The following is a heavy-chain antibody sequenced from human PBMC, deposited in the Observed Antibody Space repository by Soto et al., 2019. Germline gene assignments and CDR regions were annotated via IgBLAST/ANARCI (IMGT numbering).Heavy chain of an antibody. CDR1: GFTFSDHY. CDR3: ARIHLGRHKYFYL. J-gene: IGHJ2*01. CDR2: IRDTANSYTR. D-gene: IGHD1-26*01. Sequence: EVQLEESGGGLVQPGGSLTLSCAASGFTFSDHYLDWVRQAPGKGLEWIGRIRDTANSYTRDYAPSVKGRFTISRYDSKISMFLKMNSLKTEDTATFSCARIHLGRHKYFYLWGRGTMVTVSS. V-gene: IGHV3-72*01.